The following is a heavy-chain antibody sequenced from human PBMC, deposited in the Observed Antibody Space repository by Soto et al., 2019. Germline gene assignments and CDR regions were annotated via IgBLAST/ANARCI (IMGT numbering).Heavy chain of an antibody. J-gene: IGHJ4*02. CDR2: IKSKTDGGTT. CDR3: TTIANIAAAGSFDY. D-gene: IGHD6-13*01. Sequence: EVQLVESGGGLVKPGGSLRLSCAAFGFTFNNAWMSWVRQAPGKGLQWVGRIKSKTDGGTTDYAAPVKGRFTISRDDSKTTLYLQMNSLKTADTAVYYCTTIANIAAAGSFDYWGQGTLVTVSS. CDR1: GFTFNNAW. V-gene: IGHV3-15*01.